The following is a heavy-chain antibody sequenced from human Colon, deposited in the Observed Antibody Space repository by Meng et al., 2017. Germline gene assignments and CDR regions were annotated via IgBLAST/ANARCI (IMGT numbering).Heavy chain of an antibody. D-gene: IGHD3-22*01. V-gene: IGHV3-20*04. CDR3: ARNGGGNYYDSSGDYRDH. J-gene: IGHJ4*02. Sequence: GGSLRLSCTASGFKFNDFGMSWVRQVPGKGLEWVAGINWNSRTSSYAESMKGRFTISRDNAKSSLYLEMNDLNIEYTAVYYCARNGGGNYYDSSGDYRDHWGQGTLVTVSS. CDR2: INWNSRTS. CDR1: GFKFNDFG.